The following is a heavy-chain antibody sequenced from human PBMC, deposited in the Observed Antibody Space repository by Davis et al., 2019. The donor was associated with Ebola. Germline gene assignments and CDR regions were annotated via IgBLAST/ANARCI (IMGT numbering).Heavy chain of an antibody. D-gene: IGHD6-19*01. Sequence: GGSLRLSCAASGFTVSSNYMSWVRQAPGKGLEWVSGISGSGGSTYYADSVKGRFIISRDSFKNTLDLQMNSLRAEDTAVYYCARGDSGWGGYFQHWGQGTLVTVSS. CDR2: ISGSGGST. CDR1: GFTVSSNY. CDR3: ARGDSGWGGYFQH. J-gene: IGHJ1*01. V-gene: IGHV3-53*01.